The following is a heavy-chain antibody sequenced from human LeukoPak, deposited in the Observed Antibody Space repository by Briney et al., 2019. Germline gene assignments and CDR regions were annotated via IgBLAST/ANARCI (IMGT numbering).Heavy chain of an antibody. J-gene: IGHJ4*02. CDR3: ARQDEGYTFDY. Sequence: GESLKISCKGPGSSFTSYWIGWARQMPGKGLEWMGIINPGDSDTRYSPSLQGQVIISVDKSISTAYLQWSSLKASDTAMYYCARQDEGYTFDYWGQGTLVTVSS. CDR2: INPGDSDT. V-gene: IGHV5-51*01. CDR1: GSSFTSYW. D-gene: IGHD5-12*01.